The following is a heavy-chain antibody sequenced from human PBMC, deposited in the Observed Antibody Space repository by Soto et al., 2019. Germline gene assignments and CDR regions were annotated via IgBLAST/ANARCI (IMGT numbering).Heavy chain of an antibody. CDR1: GFSFDNYG. CDR3: AQLGLMTFSHKHYFNH. J-gene: IGHJ4*02. CDR2: IKSDGSST. V-gene: IGHV3-23*01. Sequence: EVQLLESGGDLVQPGGSLRLSCVASGFSFDNYGMSWVRQAPGKGLEWVSAIKSDGSSTYYAASVKDRFTISRDTSKNTRSLQLNRLRAEDTAVYYCAQLGLMTFSHKHYFNHWGRGTLVTVSS. D-gene: IGHD3-16*01.